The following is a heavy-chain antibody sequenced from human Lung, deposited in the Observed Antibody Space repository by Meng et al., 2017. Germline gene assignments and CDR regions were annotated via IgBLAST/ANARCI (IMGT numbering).Heavy chain of an antibody. CDR2: ITGDGSST. CDR3: ARGGVTTDD. CDR1: GFTFSTHW. Sequence: EVQLVGAGGGLVQPRGSLSLSCAASGFTFSTHWMHWVRQAPGKGLEWVSRITGDGSSTIYADSVQGRFTMSRDNAKNTLSLQMNSLRAEDTAVYYCARGGVTTDDWGQGTLVTVSS. D-gene: IGHD4-17*01. J-gene: IGHJ4*02. V-gene: IGHV3-74*01.